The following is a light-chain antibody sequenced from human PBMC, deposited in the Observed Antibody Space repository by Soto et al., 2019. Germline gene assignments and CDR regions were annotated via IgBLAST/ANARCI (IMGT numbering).Light chain of an antibody. CDR3: VSYIESSLTHWV. CDR1: SGDIGSYNR. J-gene: IGLJ3*02. Sequence: QSALTQPASVSGSPGQSITISCTGTSGDIGSYNRVSWYQQHPGKAPKLIIYEVTDRPSGVSNRFSGSKSGDTASLTISDLQAEDEADYYCVSYIESSLTHWVFGGGTKLTVL. V-gene: IGLV2-14*01. CDR2: EVT.